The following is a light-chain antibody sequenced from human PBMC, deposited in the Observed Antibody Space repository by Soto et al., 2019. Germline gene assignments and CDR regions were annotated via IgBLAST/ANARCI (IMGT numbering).Light chain of an antibody. J-gene: IGKJ4*01. CDR3: QQFSSYPLT. V-gene: IGKV3-20*01. CDR2: DAS. CDR1: QTVRNNY. Sequence: TLNLSXVGSATRSXXASQTVRNNYLAWYQQKPGQAPRLLIYDASSRATGIPDRFSGGGSGTDFTLTISSLEPEALAVYYWQQFSSYPLTFGGGAKVQI.